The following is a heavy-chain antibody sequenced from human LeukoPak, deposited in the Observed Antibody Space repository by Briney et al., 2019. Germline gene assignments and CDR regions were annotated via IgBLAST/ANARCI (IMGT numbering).Heavy chain of an antibody. Sequence: GESLKISCKGSGYSFTSYWIGWVHQMPGKGLEWMGIIYPGDSDTRHSPSFQGQVTISADKSISTAYLQWSSLKASDTAMYYCARSRGYCSGGSCYKLNWFDPWGQGTLVTVSS. CDR1: GYSFTSYW. J-gene: IGHJ5*02. CDR3: ARSRGYCSGGSCYKLNWFDP. CDR2: IYPGDSDT. D-gene: IGHD2-15*01. V-gene: IGHV5-51*07.